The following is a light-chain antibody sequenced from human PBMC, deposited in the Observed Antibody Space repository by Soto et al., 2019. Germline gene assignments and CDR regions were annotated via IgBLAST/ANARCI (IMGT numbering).Light chain of an antibody. Sequence: DIVMTQSPDSLAVSLGERATFNCKSSQTLLYSSNNKNYLAWYQQKPGQSPKLLLYWASTRESGVPDRFSGSGSGTDFTLSISSLQAEDVAVYFCQQYSNPPWTFGQGTKVDIK. J-gene: IGKJ1*01. CDR1: QTLLYSSNNKNY. CDR2: WAS. CDR3: QQYSNPPWT. V-gene: IGKV4-1*01.